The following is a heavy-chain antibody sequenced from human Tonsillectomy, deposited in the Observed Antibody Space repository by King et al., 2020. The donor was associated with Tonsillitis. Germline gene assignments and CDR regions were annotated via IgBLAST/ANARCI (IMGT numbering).Heavy chain of an antibody. CDR2: ISYDGSNK. J-gene: IGHJ4*02. Sequence: VQLVESGGGVVQPGRSLRLSCAASGFIFSSYAMHWVRQAPGKGLEWVAVISYDGSNKYYADSVKGRFTISRDNSKNTLYLQMNSLRTDDTAVYYCARDGGVTMRVYFDYWGKGTLVTVSS. CDR3: ARDGGVTMRVYFDY. CDR1: GFIFSSYA. V-gene: IGHV3-30-3*01. D-gene: IGHD3-22*01.